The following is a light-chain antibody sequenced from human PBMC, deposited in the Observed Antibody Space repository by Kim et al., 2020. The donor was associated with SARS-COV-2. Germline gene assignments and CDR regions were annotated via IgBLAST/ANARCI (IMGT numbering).Light chain of an antibody. V-gene: IGLV2-14*03. Sequence: GHSFTISCTGTRGDVGGYNYVSWYQQHPGKAPKLMIYDVSNRPSGVSNRFSGSKSGNTASLTISGLQAEDEADYYCSSYTSSSTWVFGGGTQLTVL. J-gene: IGLJ3*02. CDR2: DVS. CDR3: SSYTSSSTWV. CDR1: RGDVGGYNY.